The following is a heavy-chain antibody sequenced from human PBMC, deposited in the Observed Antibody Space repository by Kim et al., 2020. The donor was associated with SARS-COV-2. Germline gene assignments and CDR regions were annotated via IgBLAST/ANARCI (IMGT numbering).Heavy chain of an antibody. CDR2: ISWNSGSI. Sequence: GGSLRLSCAASGFTFGDYAMHWVRQAPGKGLEWVSGISWNSGSIGYADSVKGRFTISRDNAKNSLYLQMNNLRAEDTALYYCGKDKAVDIVATDSFDYWGQGTLVTVSS. D-gene: IGHD5-12*01. J-gene: IGHJ4*02. CDR1: GFTFGDYA. V-gene: IGHV3-9*01. CDR3: GKDKAVDIVATDSFDY.